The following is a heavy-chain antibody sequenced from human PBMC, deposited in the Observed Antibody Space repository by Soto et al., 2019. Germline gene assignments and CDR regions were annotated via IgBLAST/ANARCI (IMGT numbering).Heavy chain of an antibody. Sequence: SETLSLTCTVSGGSISSGGYYWSWIRQHPGKGLEWIGYIYYSGSTYYNPSLKSRVTISVDTSKNQFSLKLSSVTAADTAVYYCARGRAYSNYGVSWGQGTLVTSPQ. CDR1: GGSISSGGYY. J-gene: IGHJ5*02. CDR2: IYYSGST. V-gene: IGHV4-31*03. CDR3: ARGRAYSNYGVS. D-gene: IGHD4-4*01.